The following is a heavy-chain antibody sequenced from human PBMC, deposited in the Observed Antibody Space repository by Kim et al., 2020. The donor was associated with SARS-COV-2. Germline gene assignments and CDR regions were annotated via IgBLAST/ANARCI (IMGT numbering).Heavy chain of an antibody. CDR3: ARGGVVATRHFDF. V-gene: IGHV3-23*01. Sequence: GGSLRLSCAASEFTFSTYTMSWVRQPPGKGLEWVSVISGSGDIRLYADSVKGRFTISRDNSKNTLYLQMNSLRAEDTAVYYCARGGVVATRHFDFWGQGTLVTVSS. D-gene: IGHD2-15*01. CDR1: EFTFSTYT. J-gene: IGHJ4*02. CDR2: ISGSGDIR.